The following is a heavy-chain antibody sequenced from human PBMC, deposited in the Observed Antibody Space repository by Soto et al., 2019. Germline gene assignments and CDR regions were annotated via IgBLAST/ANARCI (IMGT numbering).Heavy chain of an antibody. J-gene: IGHJ5*02. V-gene: IGHV4-39*01. CDR3: ARQKSVGWFDP. CDR1: GGSISSSSYY. Sequence: LSLTCTVFGGSISSSSYYWGWIRQPPGKGLEWIGSIYYSGSTYYNPSLKSRVTISVDTSKNQFSLKLSSVTAADTAVYYCARQKSVGWFDPWGQGTLVTVSS. CDR2: IYYSGST.